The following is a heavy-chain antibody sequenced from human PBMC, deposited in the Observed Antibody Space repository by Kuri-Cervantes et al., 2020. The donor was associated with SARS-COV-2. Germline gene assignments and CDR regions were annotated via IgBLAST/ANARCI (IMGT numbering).Heavy chain of an antibody. CDR1: GGSISSYY. Sequence: GSLRLSCTVSGGSISSYYWSWIRQPPGKGLEWIGYISYSGNTNYNPSLKSRVTVSVDKSKNHFSLRLSSVTAADTAVYYCARDLNGQLWSTGLGYWGQGTLVTVSS. J-gene: IGHJ4*02. CDR3: ARDLNGQLWSTGLGY. CDR2: ISYSGNT. D-gene: IGHD5-18*01. V-gene: IGHV4-59*01.